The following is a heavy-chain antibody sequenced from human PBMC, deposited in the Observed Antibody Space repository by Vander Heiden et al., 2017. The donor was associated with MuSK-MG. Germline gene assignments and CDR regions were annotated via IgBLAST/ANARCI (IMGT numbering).Heavy chain of an antibody. CDR1: GYTFTCYY. J-gene: IGHJ6*03. V-gene: IGHV1-2*02. Sequence: QVQLVQSRPEVKTPGAPVKVSCKASGYTFTCYYMHWERQAPGQGLEWMGWINPNSGGTNYAQKFQGRVTMTRDTSISTAYMELSRLRSDDTAVYYCARDIGDPHYYYYYLDVWGKGTTVTVSS. CDR2: INPNSGGT. CDR3: ARDIGDPHYYYYYLDV. D-gene: IGHD3-16*01.